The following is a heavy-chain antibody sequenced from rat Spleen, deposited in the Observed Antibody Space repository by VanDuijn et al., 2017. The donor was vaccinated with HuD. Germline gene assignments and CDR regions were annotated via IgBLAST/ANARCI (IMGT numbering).Heavy chain of an antibody. J-gene: IGHJ2*01. CDR2: ISYDGSST. V-gene: IGHV5-7*01. D-gene: IGHD1-9*01. CDR1: GFTFSDYN. Sequence: EVQLVESGGGLVQPGRSLKLSCAASGFTFSDYNMAWVRQAPKKGLAWVATISYDGSSTYYRDSVKGRFTISRDNATSTLYLQMESLRSEDTATYYCARHSTYYGYTYPDYWGQGVMVTVSS. CDR3: ARHSTYYGYTYPDY.